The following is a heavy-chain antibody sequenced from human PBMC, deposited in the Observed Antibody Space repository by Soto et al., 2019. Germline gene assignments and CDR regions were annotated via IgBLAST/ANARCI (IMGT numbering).Heavy chain of an antibody. CDR3: ARYSHTFDF. CDR1: GASTTSPGYS. Sequence: QLQLRESGPGLVKPSETLSLTCSISGASTTSPGYSWGWIRQSPGKGLEWIASILYTGNTYYNPSLQSRVSIFVDVSRTQFSLRRTSVTAADTAVYYCARYSHTFDFWGQGILVTASS. V-gene: IGHV4-39*01. J-gene: IGHJ5*01. D-gene: IGHD2-15*01. CDR2: ILYTGNT.